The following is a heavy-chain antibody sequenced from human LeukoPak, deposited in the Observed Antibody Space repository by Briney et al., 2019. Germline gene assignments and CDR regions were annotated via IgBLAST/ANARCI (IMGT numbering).Heavy chain of an antibody. V-gene: IGHV4-30-2*01. CDR3: ARGEYYGSVSYYTPYYFDY. D-gene: IGHD3-10*01. CDR1: GGSISSGGYS. J-gene: IGHJ4*02. Sequence: PSETLSLTCAVSGGSISSGGYSWSWIRQPPGKGLEWIGYIYHSGSTYYNPSLKSRVTISVDRSKNQFSLKLSSVTAADTAVYYCARGEYYGSVSYYTPYYFDYWGQGTLVTVSS. CDR2: IYHSGST.